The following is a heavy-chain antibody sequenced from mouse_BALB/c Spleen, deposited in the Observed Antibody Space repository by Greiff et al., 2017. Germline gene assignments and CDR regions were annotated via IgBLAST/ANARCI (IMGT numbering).Heavy chain of an antibody. D-gene: IGHD1-1*02. V-gene: IGHV3-1*02. CDR1: GYSITSGYS. CDR2: IHYSGST. J-gene: IGHJ4*01. Sequence: VQLQQSGPDLVKPSQSLSLTCTVTGYSITSGYSWHWIRQFPGNKLEWMGYIHYSGSTHYNPSLKSRISITRDTSKNQFFLQLNSVTTEDTATYDCARWWYDRAYYDAMDDWGQGTSVTVSS. CDR3: ARWWYDRAYYDAMDD.